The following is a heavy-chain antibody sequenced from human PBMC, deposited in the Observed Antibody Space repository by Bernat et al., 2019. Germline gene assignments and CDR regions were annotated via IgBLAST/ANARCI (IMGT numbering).Heavy chain of an antibody. V-gene: IGHV4-34*01. CDR1: GGSFSGYY. CDR3: ARIVVVVPMGLDV. Sequence: QVQLQQWGAGLLKPSETLSLTCAVYGGSFSGYYWSWIRQPPGKGLEWIGEINHSGSTNDNPSLKSRVTISVDTSKNQFSLKLSSVTAADTAVYYCARIVVVVPMGLDVWGKGTTVTVSS. CDR2: INHSGST. J-gene: IGHJ6*04. D-gene: IGHD2-2*01.